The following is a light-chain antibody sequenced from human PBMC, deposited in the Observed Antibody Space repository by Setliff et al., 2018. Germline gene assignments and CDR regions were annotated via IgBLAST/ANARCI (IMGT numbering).Light chain of an antibody. CDR1: SSDVGGYNY. Sequence: SVLPQPPSASGSPGQSVTISCTGTSSDVGGYNYVSWYQQHPGKAPKLMIYEVSKRPSGVPDRFSGSKSGNTASLTVSGLQAEDEADYYCSSYAGSNTPYVFGTGTKVTVL. CDR2: EVS. J-gene: IGLJ1*01. V-gene: IGLV2-8*01. CDR3: SSYAGSNTPYV.